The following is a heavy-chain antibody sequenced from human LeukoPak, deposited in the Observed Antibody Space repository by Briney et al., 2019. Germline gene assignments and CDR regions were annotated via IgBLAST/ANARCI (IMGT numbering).Heavy chain of an antibody. Sequence: SGTLSLTCTVSGGSISSSSYYWGRIGQPPGKGLEWIGSMYYSGSTYYNPSLKSRVTISVDTSKNQFSLKLSSVTAADTAVYYCARRATRVVPAASGSGDDAFDIWGQGTMVTVSS. CDR3: ARRATRVVPAASGSGDDAFDI. J-gene: IGHJ3*02. CDR1: GGSISSSSYY. V-gene: IGHV4-39*01. CDR2: MYYSGST. D-gene: IGHD2-2*01.